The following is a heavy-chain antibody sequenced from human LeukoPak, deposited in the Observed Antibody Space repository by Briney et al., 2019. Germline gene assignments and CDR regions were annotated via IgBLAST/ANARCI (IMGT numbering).Heavy chain of an antibody. Sequence: SETLSLTCTVSGGSISSGSYYWSWIRQPAGKGLGWIGRIYTSGSTNYNPSLKSRVTISVDTSKNQFSLKLSSVTAADTAVYYCARVSSSGWDNWFDPWGQGTLVTVSS. CDR1: GGSISSGSYY. CDR2: IYTSGST. V-gene: IGHV4-61*02. D-gene: IGHD6-25*01. J-gene: IGHJ5*02. CDR3: ARVSSSGWDNWFDP.